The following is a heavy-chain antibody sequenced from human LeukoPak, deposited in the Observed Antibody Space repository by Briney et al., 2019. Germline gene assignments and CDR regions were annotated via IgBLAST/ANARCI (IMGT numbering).Heavy chain of an antibody. D-gene: IGHD1-14*01. J-gene: IGHJ4*02. Sequence: GGSLRLSCAASGFTFSDYYMSWIRQAPGKGLEWVSYISSSGSAIYYADSVQGRFTISRNNAKNSLYLQVNSLRAEDTAVYYCARERNSYFDYWGRGTLVTVSS. V-gene: IGHV3-11*01. CDR1: GFTFSDYY. CDR3: ARERNSYFDY. CDR2: ISSSGSAI.